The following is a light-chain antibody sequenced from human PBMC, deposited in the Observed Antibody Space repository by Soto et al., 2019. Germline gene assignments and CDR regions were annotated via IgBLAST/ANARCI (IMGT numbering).Light chain of an antibody. CDR2: DAS. V-gene: IGKV3-11*01. J-gene: IGKJ2*01. Sequence: EIVLTQSPATLSLSPGERATLSCRASQSVSSYLAWYQQKPGQAPRLLIYDASNRAPGIPARFSGSGSGTDLTLTISSLEPEDFAVYYCQQRSNWLYTFGQGTKLEIK. CDR1: QSVSSY. CDR3: QQRSNWLYT.